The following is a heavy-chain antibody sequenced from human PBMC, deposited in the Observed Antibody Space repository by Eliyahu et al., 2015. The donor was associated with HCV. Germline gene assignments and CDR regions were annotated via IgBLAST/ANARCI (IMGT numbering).Heavy chain of an antibody. V-gene: IGHV4-31*03. CDR1: GGSISXGGYY. D-gene: IGHD3-22*01. J-gene: IGHJ4*02. CDR2: IYYSGST. Sequence: QVQLQESGPGLVKPSQTLSLTCTVSGGSISXGGYYWSWFRQHPGKGLEWIGYIYYSGSTYYNPSLKSRVTISVDTSKNQFSLKLSSVTAADTAVYYCARVPRYYYDSSGYYYFDYWGQGTLVTVSS. CDR3: ARVPRYYYDSSGYYYFDY.